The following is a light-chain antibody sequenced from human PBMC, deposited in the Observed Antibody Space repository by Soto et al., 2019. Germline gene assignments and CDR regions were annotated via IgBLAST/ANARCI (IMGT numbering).Light chain of an antibody. Sequence: QSALTQPPSASESPGQSVTISCTGTSSDVGGYHYVSWYQHHPGRAPKLLIYEVSNRPSGVSNRFSGSKSGNTASLTISGLQAEDEADYYCCSYTSSTTPLFGGGTKLTVL. V-gene: IGLV2-14*01. CDR1: SSDVGGYHY. CDR2: EVS. J-gene: IGLJ2*01. CDR3: CSYTSSTTPL.